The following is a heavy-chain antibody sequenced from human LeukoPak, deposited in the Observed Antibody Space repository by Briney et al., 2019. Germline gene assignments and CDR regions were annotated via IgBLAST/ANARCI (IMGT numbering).Heavy chain of an antibody. V-gene: IGHV1-2*02. CDR2: INPNSGDT. CDR1: GYTFTGYY. D-gene: IGHD6-19*01. J-gene: IGHJ4*02. Sequence: ASVKVSCKASGYTFTGYYIHWVRQAPGQGLEWTGWINPNSGDTNYAQKFQGRVTMTRDTSISTAYMELSRLRSDDTAMYYCARDGQGSGQEYSFDYWGQGTLVTVSS. CDR3: ARDGQGSGQEYSFDY.